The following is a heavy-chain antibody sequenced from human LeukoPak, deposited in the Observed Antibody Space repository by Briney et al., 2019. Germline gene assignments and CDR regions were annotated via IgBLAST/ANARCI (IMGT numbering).Heavy chain of an antibody. Sequence: ASVKVSCKASGGTFSSYAISWVRQAPGQGLEWMGIINPSGGSTSYAQKFQGRVTMTRDTSTSTVYMELSSLRSEDTAVYYCAIYGSVPEHETVDDAFDIWGQGTMVTVSS. CDR1: GGTFSSYA. CDR2: INPSGGST. V-gene: IGHV1-46*01. J-gene: IGHJ3*02. CDR3: AIYGSVPEHETVDDAFDI. D-gene: IGHD3-10*01.